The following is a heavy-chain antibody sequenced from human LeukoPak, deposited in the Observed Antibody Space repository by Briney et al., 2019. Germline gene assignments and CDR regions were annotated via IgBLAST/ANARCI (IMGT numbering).Heavy chain of an antibody. CDR2: IFHSGNT. CDR3: ARDLGYYYGLDI. Sequence: SETLSLACDVSGGSRINAGWWSWVRQPPGKGLEWIGEIFHSGNTKYNPSLESRVTISVDKSNHQFTLEMKSVTAADTAIYYCARDLGYYYGLDIWSRGTTVTVSS. J-gene: IGHJ6*02. CDR1: GGSRINAGW. V-gene: IGHV4-4*02. D-gene: IGHD3-16*01.